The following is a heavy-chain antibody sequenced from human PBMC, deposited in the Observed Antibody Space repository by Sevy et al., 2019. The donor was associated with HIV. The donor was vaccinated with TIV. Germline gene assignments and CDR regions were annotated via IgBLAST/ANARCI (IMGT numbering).Heavy chain of an antibody. D-gene: IGHD3-22*01. CDR1: GYSFTSRW. J-gene: IGHJ4*02. CDR2: IYPDDSDT. CDR3: ATSRSGYFDSSGYYIY. Sequence: GESLKISCKGSGYSFTSRWIGWVRHMPGKGLEWMGIIYPDDSDTKYSPSFQGQVTFSADKSISTAYLQWSSLKASDTAMYYCATSRSGYFDSSGYYIYWGQGTLVTVSS. V-gene: IGHV5-51*01.